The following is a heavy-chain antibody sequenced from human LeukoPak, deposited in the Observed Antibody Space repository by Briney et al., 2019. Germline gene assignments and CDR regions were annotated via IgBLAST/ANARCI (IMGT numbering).Heavy chain of an antibody. V-gene: IGHV4-4*02. J-gene: IGHJ4*02. CDR1: GGSISSSNW. CDR2: IYHSGST. D-gene: IGHD5-24*01. CDR3: ARCRDGYNFFDY. Sequence: PSETLSLTCAVSGGSISSSNWWSWVRQPPGKGLEWIGEIYHSGSTNYNPSLKSRVTISVGKSKNQFSLKLSSVTAADTAVYYCARCRDGYNFFDYWGQGTLVTVSS.